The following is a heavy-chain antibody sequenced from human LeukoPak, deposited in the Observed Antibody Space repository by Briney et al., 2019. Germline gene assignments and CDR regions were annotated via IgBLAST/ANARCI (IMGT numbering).Heavy chain of an antibody. CDR3: ARDKITVAGFRYWYFDL. J-gene: IGHJ2*01. V-gene: IGHV4-34*01. CDR1: GGSFSGYY. D-gene: IGHD6-19*01. Sequence: PSETLSLTCAVYGGSFSGYYWNWIRQPPGKGLEWIGEINHSGSTNYNPSLKSRVTISVDTSKNQFSLKLNSVTAADAAVYYCARDKITVAGFRYWYFDLWGRGALVTASS. CDR2: INHSGST.